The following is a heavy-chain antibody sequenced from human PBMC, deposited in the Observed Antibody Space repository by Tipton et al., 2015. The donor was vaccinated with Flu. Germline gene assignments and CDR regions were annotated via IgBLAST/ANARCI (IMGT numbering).Heavy chain of an antibody. J-gene: IGHJ4*02. CDR2: LYGSGTT. CDR3: AREREDGDYADY. D-gene: IGHD4-17*01. V-gene: IGHV4-4*07. Sequence: TLSLTCTVFGGSITNYYWSWIRQPAGKGLEWIGRLYGSGTTKYNTSLKSRVTMSLDTSKNRFSLSLRSVTVADTAVYYCAREREDGDYADYWGRGALVTVS. CDR1: GGSITNYY.